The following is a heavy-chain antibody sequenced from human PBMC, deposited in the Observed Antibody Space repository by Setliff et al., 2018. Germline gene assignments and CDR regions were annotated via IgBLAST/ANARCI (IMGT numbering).Heavy chain of an antibody. D-gene: IGHD6-19*01. CDR2: IYYSGST. Sequence: SETLSLTCIVSGASITSDAYYWSWVRQHTGKGLEWIGYIYYSGSTYYNPSLESRVTISLDSSKNQFSLELHSVTAADTAVYYCARSRTIAVKGGVFAVWGRGTLVTVSS. V-gene: IGHV4-31*03. J-gene: IGHJ2*01. CDR1: GASITSDAYY. CDR3: ARSRTIAVKGGVFAV.